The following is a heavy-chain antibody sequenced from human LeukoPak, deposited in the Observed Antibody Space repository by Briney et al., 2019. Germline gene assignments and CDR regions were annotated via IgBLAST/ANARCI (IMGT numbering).Heavy chain of an antibody. V-gene: IGHV3-23*01. CDR1: GFTFRSYA. D-gene: IGHD6-6*01. CDR3: AKDSVEYSSSLFDY. CDR2: ISGRGGHT. Sequence: GGSLRFSCAASGFTFRSYAMSWVRQAPGKGLEWVSAISGRGGHTYNADSVKGRFTISRDNSKNMLYLQMNSLRAKDTAVYYCAKDSVEYSSSLFDYWGQGTLVTVSS. J-gene: IGHJ4*02.